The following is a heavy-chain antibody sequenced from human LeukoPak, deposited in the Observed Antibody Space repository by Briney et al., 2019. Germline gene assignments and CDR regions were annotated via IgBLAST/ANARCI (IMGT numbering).Heavy chain of an antibody. J-gene: IGHJ3*02. D-gene: IGHD5-12*01. Sequence: GASVKVSCKASGGTFSSYAISWVRQAPGQGLEWMGGIIPIFGTANYAQKLQGRVTMTTDTSTSTAYMELRSLRSDDTAVYYCARDRGHSGYDLFDTDAFDIWGHGTMVTVSS. CDR3: ARDRGHSGYDLFDTDAFDI. CDR2: IIPIFGTA. CDR1: GGTFSSYA. V-gene: IGHV1-69*05.